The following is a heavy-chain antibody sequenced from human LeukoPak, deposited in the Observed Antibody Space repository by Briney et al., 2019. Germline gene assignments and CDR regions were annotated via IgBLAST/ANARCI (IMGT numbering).Heavy chain of an antibody. J-gene: IGHJ6*04. V-gene: IGHV1-18*01. CDR3: AIAAWSAYLGLMDV. Sequence: ASVKVSCKASGYTFTSYDINWVGQAPGQGLEWMGWISAYNGNTNYAQKLQGRVTMTTDTSTSTAYMELRSLRSDDTAIYYCAIAAWSAYLGLMDVWGKGTTVTVSS. CDR2: ISAYNGNT. D-gene: IGHD3-3*01. CDR1: GYTFTSYD.